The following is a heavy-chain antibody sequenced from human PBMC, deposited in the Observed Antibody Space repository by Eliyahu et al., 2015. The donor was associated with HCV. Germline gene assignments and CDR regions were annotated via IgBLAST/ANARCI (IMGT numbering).Heavy chain of an antibody. CDR3: AKDSIPLYSSSWYLDY. CDR1: GXXFXSXG. Sequence: QVQLVESGGGVVQPGRSXRLSCXASGXXFXSXGMHWVRQAPGKGLEWVAVISYDGSNKYYADSVKGRFTISRDNSKNTLYLQMNSLRAEDTAVYYCAKDSIPLYSSSWYLDYWGQGTLVTVSS. D-gene: IGHD6-13*01. V-gene: IGHV3-30*18. CDR2: ISYDGSNK. J-gene: IGHJ4*02.